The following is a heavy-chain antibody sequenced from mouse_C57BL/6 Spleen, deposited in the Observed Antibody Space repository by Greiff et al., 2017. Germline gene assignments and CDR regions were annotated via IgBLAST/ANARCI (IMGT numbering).Heavy chain of an antibody. CDR1: GFNIKDYY. V-gene: IGHV14-2*01. J-gene: IGHJ2*01. D-gene: IGHD2-3*01. CDR3: ASVDDGYFYFDD. Sequence: EVQLQQSGAELVKPGASVKLSCTASGFNIKDYYMHWVKQRPEQGLEWIGRIGPEDGETKYAPKFQGKATITADTSSNPAYLQLSGLTSEDTAIYDCASVDDGYFYFDDWGQGTTRTVSS. CDR2: IGPEDGET.